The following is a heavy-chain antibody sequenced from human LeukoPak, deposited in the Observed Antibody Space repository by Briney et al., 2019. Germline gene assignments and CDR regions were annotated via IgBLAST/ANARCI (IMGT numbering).Heavy chain of an antibody. Sequence: GASVKVSCKASGYTFTSYDISWVRQAPGQGLEWMGGIIPIFGTANYAQKFQGRVTITADESTSTAYMELSSLRSEDTAVYYCARARYCSSTSCYHGLFDYFDYWGQGTLVTVSS. V-gene: IGHV1-69*13. CDR1: GYTFTSYD. CDR3: ARARYCSSTSCYHGLFDYFDY. D-gene: IGHD2-2*01. J-gene: IGHJ4*02. CDR2: IIPIFGTA.